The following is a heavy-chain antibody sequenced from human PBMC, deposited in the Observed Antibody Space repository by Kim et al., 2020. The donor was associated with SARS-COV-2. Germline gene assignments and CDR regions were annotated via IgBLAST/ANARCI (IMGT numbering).Heavy chain of an antibody. V-gene: IGHV4-39*01. J-gene: IGHJ4*02. D-gene: IGHD6-13*01. CDR1: GGSISSSSYY. CDR2: IYYSGST. CDR3: ARQGIAAAGHPGTFDY. Sequence: SETLSLTCTVSGGSISSSSYYWGWIRQPPGKGLEWIGSIYYSGSTYYNPSLKSRVTISVDTSKNQFSLKLSSVTAADTAVYYCARQGIAAAGHPGTFDYWGQGTLVTVSS.